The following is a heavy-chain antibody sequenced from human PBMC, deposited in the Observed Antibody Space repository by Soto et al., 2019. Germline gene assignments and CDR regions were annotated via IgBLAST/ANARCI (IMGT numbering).Heavy chain of an antibody. CDR1: GFTFSSYA. Sequence: GGSLRLSCAASGFTFSSYAMSWVRQAPGKGLEWVSAISGSGGSTYYADSVKGRFTISRDNSKNTLYLQMNSLRAEDTAVYYCAKDSRNDFWSGYSKGGQVNWFDPWGQGTLVTVSS. CDR3: AKDSRNDFWSGYSKGGQVNWFDP. CDR2: ISGSGGST. D-gene: IGHD3-3*01. J-gene: IGHJ5*02. V-gene: IGHV3-23*01.